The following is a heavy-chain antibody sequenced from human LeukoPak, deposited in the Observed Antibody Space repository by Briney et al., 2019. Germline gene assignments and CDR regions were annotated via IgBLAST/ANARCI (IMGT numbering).Heavy chain of an antibody. CDR3: ATNGYSYDYHGY. CDR2: IYYSGST. J-gene: IGHJ4*02. V-gene: IGHV4-30-4*01. Sequence: NPSETLSLTCTVSGGSISSGDYYWSWIRQPPGKGLEWIGYIYYSGSTHYNPSLKSRVTISVDTSKNQFSLKLSSVTAADTAVYYCATNGYSYDYHGYWGQGTLVTVSS. D-gene: IGHD5-18*01. CDR1: GGSISSGDYY.